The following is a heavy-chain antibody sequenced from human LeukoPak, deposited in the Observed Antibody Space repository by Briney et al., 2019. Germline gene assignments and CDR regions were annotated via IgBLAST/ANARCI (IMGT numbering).Heavy chain of an antibody. V-gene: IGHV4-4*07. CDR1: GGSISNYY. Sequence: SETLSLTCSVSGGSISNYYYSWIRQAAGKGLEWIGRIYTSGSTKYNPSLKSRVIISVDRSKRQVSLKLSSVTAADTAVYYCAREFFYRFRFGPWGQGTLGTVSP. CDR2: IYTSGST. D-gene: IGHD3-3*01. CDR3: AREFFYRFRFGP. J-gene: IGHJ5*02.